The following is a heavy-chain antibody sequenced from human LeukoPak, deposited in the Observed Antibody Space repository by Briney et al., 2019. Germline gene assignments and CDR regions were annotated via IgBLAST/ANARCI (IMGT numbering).Heavy chain of an antibody. D-gene: IGHD3-10*01. J-gene: IGHJ3*02. CDR1: GYSFTSYW. CDR2: IYPGDSDT. Sequence: GESLKISCKGSGYSFTSYWIGWVRQMPGKGPEWMGIIYPGDSDTRYSPSFQGQVTISADKSISTAYLQWSSLKASDTAMYYCASPSMVRGVPWAFDIWGQGTMVTVSS. CDR3: ASPSMVRGVPWAFDI. V-gene: IGHV5-51*01.